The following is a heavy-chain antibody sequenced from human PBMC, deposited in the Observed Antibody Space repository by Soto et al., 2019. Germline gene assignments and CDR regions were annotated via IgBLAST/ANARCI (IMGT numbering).Heavy chain of an antibody. CDR1: GGSITDYY. V-gene: IGHV4-4*07. D-gene: IGHD2-21*02. Sequence: PSGSLSLSCTVSGGSITDYYWVWIRQPAGKELEWVGRIFSSGTTNYNPSLLKRLTMTFDTSTEKFSLLLNSTTATDATVYFCGRDRGVVVTADNCFDPWGQGILVTVSS. CDR3: GRDRGVVVTADNCFDP. CDR2: IFSSGTT. J-gene: IGHJ5*02.